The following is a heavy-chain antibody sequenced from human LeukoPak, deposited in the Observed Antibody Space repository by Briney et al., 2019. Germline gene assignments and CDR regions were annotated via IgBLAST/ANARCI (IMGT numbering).Heavy chain of an antibody. CDR3: ATVGDSGTYSYFQH. J-gene: IGHJ1*01. Sequence: GGSLRLSCVGSGFSFSTSGMHWVRQAPGKGLEWLSYISSSSTIYYADSVKGRFTVSRDNAKNSLYLQLNSQRVEDTAVYYCATVGDSGTYSYFQHWGQGTLVTVS. V-gene: IGHV3-48*04. CDR1: GFSFSTSG. CDR2: ISSSSTI. D-gene: IGHD1-26*01.